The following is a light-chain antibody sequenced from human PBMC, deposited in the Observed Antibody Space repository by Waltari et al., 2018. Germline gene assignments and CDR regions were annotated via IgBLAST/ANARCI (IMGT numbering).Light chain of an antibody. V-gene: IGLV2-14*01. CDR2: EVS. CDR3: SSHTSSVPQG. J-gene: IGLJ1*01. Sequence: QSALTQPASVSGSPGQSITISCTGTSNDVGGYGYVSWYQQYPGKAPKLIIYEVSYRPSGIYTRFSGSKAGNTASLTISGLQAEDEADYDCSSHTSSVPQGFGTGTRVTVV. CDR1: SNDVGGYGY.